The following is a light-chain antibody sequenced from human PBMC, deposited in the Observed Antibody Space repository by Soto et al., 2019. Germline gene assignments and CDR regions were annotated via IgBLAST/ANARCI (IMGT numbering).Light chain of an antibody. CDR3: QQSYSVPWT. Sequence: DIQMTQSPSSLSASVGDRVTITCRASLTTSSFLNWYQQKPGKAPKLLISAASSLDDGVPSRFGGSGSGTDFTLTITSLEPEDFATFYCQQSYSVPWTFGQGTKVEIK. CDR2: AAS. CDR1: LTTSSF. V-gene: IGKV1-39*01. J-gene: IGKJ1*01.